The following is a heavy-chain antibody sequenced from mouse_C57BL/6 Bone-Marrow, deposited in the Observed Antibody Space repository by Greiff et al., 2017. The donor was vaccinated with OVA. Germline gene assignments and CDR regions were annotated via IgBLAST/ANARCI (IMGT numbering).Heavy chain of an antibody. CDR2: ISSGSSTI. V-gene: IGHV5-17*01. CDR1: GFTFSDYG. D-gene: IGHD4-1*01. CDR3: VTGFYAMDY. Sequence: EVKVEESGGGLVKPGGSLKLSCAASGFTFSDYGMHWVRQAPEKGLEWVAYISSGSSTIYYADTVKGRFTISRDNAKNTLFLQMTSLRSEDTAMYCCVTGFYAMDYWGQGTSVTVSS. J-gene: IGHJ4*01.